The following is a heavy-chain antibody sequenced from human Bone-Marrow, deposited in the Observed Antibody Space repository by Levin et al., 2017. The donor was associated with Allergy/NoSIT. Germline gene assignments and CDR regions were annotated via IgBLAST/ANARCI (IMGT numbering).Heavy chain of an antibody. Sequence: GASVKVSCKASGGTFGRDGISWLRQAPGQGLEWMGGIIPMFGSTNYPQKFQGKVTIIADESTSTMELESLRSEDTAIYFCARRGGNSSGGHYFPPWGQGTLVAVSS. CDR1: GGTFGRDG. CDR3: ARRGGNSSGGHYFPP. D-gene: IGHD4-23*01. J-gene: IGHJ5*02. V-gene: IGHV1-69*13. CDR2: IIPMFGST.